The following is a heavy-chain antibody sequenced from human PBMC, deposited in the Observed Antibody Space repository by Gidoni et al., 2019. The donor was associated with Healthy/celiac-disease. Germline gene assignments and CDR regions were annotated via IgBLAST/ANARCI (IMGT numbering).Heavy chain of an antibody. CDR1: GYSVTSYW. J-gene: IGHJ2*01. V-gene: IGHV5-10-1*03. Sequence: ELQLVQSGAEVTKRGESLRTSCKGSGYSVTSYWISWVRQRPGKGLEWIGRIGPSDSYTNYSPSFQGHVTISADKSISTAYLQWSSLKASDTAMYYCARLYWNWYFDLWGRGTLVTVSS. CDR2: IGPSDSYT. CDR3: ARLYWNWYFDL. D-gene: IGHD2-8*02.